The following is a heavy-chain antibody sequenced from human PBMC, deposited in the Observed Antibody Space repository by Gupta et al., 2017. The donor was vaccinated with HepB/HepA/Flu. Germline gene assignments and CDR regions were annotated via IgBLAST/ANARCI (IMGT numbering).Heavy chain of an antibody. Sequence: QVQLQESGPGLVKPSETLSLTCTVSGGSLSGYYWSWIRQPPGKGLEWIGHIHYRGSTNYNPSLKSRVTLSLDMSNNHLSLKVNSVTAADTAVYYCARHVVRGWPTFDYWGQGTLVTVSS. D-gene: IGHD6-19*01. CDR2: IHYRGST. J-gene: IGHJ4*02. CDR3: ARHVVRGWPTFDY. V-gene: IGHV4-59*08. CDR1: GGSLSGYY.